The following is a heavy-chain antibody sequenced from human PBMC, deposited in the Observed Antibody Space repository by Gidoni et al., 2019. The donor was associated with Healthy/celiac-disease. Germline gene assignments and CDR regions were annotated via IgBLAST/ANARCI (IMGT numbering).Heavy chain of an antibody. Sequence: EVPLLASGGGLVQPGGSLRLSCAASGFPFLRYAIRCVRHAPGKGLEWVSAISGIGGSTYYADSVKGRFTISRDNSKNTLYLQLNRLRAEDTAVYYGAGEKGESSSWYFRSYDYGMDVWGQGTTVTVSS. CDR3: AGEKGESSSWYFRSYDYGMDV. V-gene: IGHV3-23*01. CDR2: ISGIGGST. CDR1: GFPFLRYA. J-gene: IGHJ6*02. D-gene: IGHD6-13*01.